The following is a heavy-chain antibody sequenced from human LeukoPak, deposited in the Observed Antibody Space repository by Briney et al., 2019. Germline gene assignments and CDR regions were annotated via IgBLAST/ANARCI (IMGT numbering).Heavy chain of an antibody. V-gene: IGHV3-21*04. J-gene: IGHJ5*02. CDR3: ARALSSSSLNWFDP. Sequence: GGSLRLSCAASGFNFGSYAMNWVRQAPGKGLEWVSSISSGSSFIYYADSVKGRFTISRDNAKNSLYLQMNSLRAEDTALYYCARALSSSSLNWFDPWGQGTLVTVSS. CDR2: ISSGSSFI. CDR1: GFNFGSYA. D-gene: IGHD6-6*01.